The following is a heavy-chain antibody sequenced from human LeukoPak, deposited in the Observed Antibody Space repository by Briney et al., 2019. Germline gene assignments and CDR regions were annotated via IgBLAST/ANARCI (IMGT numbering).Heavy chain of an antibody. D-gene: IGHD3-10*01. V-gene: IGHV1-69*13. CDR2: IIPIFGTA. Sequence: SVKVSFTASGGTFSSYAISWVRQAPGQGLEWMGGIIPIFGTANYAQKFQGRVTITADESTSTAYMELSSLRSEDTAVYYCAREEGRGSGSYVYGMDVWGQGTTVTVSS. J-gene: IGHJ6*02. CDR3: AREEGRGSGSYVYGMDV. CDR1: GGTFSSYA.